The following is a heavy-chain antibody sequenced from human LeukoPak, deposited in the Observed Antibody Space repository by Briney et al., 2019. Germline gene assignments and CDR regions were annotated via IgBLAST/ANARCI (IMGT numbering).Heavy chain of an antibody. Sequence: ASVKVSCKASGYTFTSYDINWVRQATGQGLEWMGWMNPNSGNTGYAQKFQGRVTMTRNTSISTAYMELSSLRSEDTAVYYCARGPILWFGELQGWFDPWGQGTLVTVSS. V-gene: IGHV1-8*01. CDR2: MNPNSGNT. D-gene: IGHD3-10*01. J-gene: IGHJ5*02. CDR3: ARGPILWFGELQGWFDP. CDR1: GYTFTSYD.